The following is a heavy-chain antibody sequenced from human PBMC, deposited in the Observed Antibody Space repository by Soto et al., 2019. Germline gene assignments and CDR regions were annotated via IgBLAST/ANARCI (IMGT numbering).Heavy chain of an antibody. CDR2: ISYDGSIK. V-gene: IGHV3-30-3*01. D-gene: IGHD6-6*01. CDR3: ARALYSSSSYFDY. CDR1: GFTFSSYA. Sequence: PGGSLRLSCAASGFTFSSYAMHWVRQAPGKGLEWVAVISYDGSIKYYADSVKGRFTISRDNSKNTLYLQMNSLRAEDTAVYYCARALYSSSSYFDYWGQGTLVTVSS. J-gene: IGHJ4*02.